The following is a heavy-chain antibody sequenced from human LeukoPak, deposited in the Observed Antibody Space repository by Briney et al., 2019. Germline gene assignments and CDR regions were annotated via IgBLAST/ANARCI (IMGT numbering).Heavy chain of an antibody. J-gene: IGHJ4*02. D-gene: IGHD2-15*01. CDR1: GYTFTDYY. Sequence: EASVTVSFKASGYTFTDYYMHWVRQAPGQGREWMGWINPNSGGTNYAQKFQGRVTMTRDTSISTAYMELSRLRSDDTAVYYSARPDGEDNYFYYWGQGTLVTVSS. CDR2: INPNSGGT. CDR3: ARPDGEDNYFYY. V-gene: IGHV1-2*02.